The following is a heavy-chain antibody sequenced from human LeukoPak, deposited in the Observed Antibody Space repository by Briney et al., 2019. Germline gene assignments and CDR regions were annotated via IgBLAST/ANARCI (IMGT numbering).Heavy chain of an antibody. D-gene: IGHD6-19*01. CDR1: GGSISNYH. Sequence: PSETLSLTCTVSGGSISNYHWSWLRQPAGKGLEWIGQIHTSGSTNYNPPLKSRVSISIDTTEDQVSLTTRCVLAAEPALYYSARRDIRSGWRFDYWGAGTLVT. J-gene: IGHJ4*02. CDR2: IHTSGST. CDR3: ARRDIRSGWRFDY. V-gene: IGHV4-4*07.